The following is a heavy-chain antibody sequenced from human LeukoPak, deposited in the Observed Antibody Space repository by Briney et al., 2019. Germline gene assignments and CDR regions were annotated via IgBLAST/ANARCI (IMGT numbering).Heavy chain of an antibody. V-gene: IGHV4-59*08. CDR2: IHYSGST. Sequence: SETLSLTCTVSGGSISSYYRSWIRQPPGKGLEWIGYIHYSGSTNYNPSLQSRVTISVDTSKNQFSLKLSSVTAADTAVYYCATNSYGHYQYYYYMDVWGKGTTVTISS. J-gene: IGHJ6*03. CDR1: GGSISSYY. CDR3: ATNSYGHYQYYYYMDV. D-gene: IGHD5-18*01.